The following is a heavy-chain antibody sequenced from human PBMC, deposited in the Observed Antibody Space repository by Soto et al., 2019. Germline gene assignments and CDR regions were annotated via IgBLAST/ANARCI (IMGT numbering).Heavy chain of an antibody. V-gene: IGHV1-18*01. Sequence: ASVKVSCKASGYTFTSYGISWVRQAPGQGPEWMGWISAYNGNTNYAQKLQGRVTMTTDTSTSTAYMELRSLRSDDTAVYYCAREYDFWSGYSPRGYYYYGMDVWGQGTTVTVSS. D-gene: IGHD3-3*01. CDR3: AREYDFWSGYSPRGYYYYGMDV. CDR1: GYTFTSYG. CDR2: ISAYNGNT. J-gene: IGHJ6*02.